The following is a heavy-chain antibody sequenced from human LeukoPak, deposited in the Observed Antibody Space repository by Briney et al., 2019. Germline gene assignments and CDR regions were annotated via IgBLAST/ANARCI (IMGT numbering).Heavy chain of an antibody. J-gene: IGHJ4*02. CDR2: IKNDGSGT. CDR1: GFTFSTSW. CDR3: ARGGSPFF. Sequence: GGSLRLSCAASGFTFSTSWMHWVRHVPGKGLVWVSQIKNDGSGTSYADSVKGRVTISRDNAKNMLYLQMNSLRAEDTAVYYCARGGSPFFWGQGTLVTVSS. V-gene: IGHV3-74*01. D-gene: IGHD2/OR15-2a*01.